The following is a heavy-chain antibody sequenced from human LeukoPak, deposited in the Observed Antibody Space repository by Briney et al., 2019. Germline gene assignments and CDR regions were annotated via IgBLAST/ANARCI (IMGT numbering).Heavy chain of an antibody. D-gene: IGHD6-13*01. V-gene: IGHV3-21*01. CDR1: GFTFSSYS. CDR3: ARDLRYSSSWYLSPFDY. CDR2: ISSSSSYI. J-gene: IGHJ4*02. Sequence: GGSLRLSCAASGFTFSSYSMNWVRQAPGEGLEWVSSISSSSSYIYYADSVKGRFTISRDNAKNSLYLQMNSLRAEDTAVYYCARDLRYSSSWYLSPFDYWGQGTLVTVSS.